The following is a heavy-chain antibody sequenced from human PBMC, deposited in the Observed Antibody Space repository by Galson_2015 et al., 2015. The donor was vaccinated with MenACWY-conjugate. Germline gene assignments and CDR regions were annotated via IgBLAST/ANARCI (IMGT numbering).Heavy chain of an antibody. V-gene: IGHV3-23*01. CDR1: GFTFSSYA. CDR2: VSGSGGST. J-gene: IGHJ4*02. Sequence: SLRLSCAASGFTFSSYAMSWVRQAPGRGLEWVSTVSGSGGSTYYADSVKGRFTISRDNSKNTLYLQVNSLRAEDTAVYFCAKVPASIKRIYFDYWGQGTLVTVSS. CDR3: AKVPASIKRIYFDY. D-gene: IGHD2-2*02.